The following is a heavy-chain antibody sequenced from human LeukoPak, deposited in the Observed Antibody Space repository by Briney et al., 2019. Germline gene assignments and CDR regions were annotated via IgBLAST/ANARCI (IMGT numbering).Heavy chain of an antibody. V-gene: IGHV4-39*01. CDR3: ASRGESIAAAGTDY. J-gene: IGHJ4*02. CDR1: GGSISSSSYY. CDR2: IYYSGST. D-gene: IGHD6-13*01. Sequence: SETLSLTCTVSGGSISSSSYYWGWIRQPRGKGLEWIGSIYYSGSTYYNPSLKSRVTISVDTSKNQFSLKLSSVTAADTAVYYCASRGESIAAAGTDYWGQGTLVTVSS.